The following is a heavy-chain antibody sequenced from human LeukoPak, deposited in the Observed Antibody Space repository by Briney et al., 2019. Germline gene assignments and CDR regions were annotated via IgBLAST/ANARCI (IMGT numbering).Heavy chain of an antibody. CDR2: ISTYNGKT. J-gene: IGHJ2*01. V-gene: IGHV1-18*01. CDR3: ARTYGDYDGSYWYFDL. CDR1: GYTFTGYG. D-gene: IGHD4-17*01. Sequence: ASVRVSCKASGYTFTGYGITWVRQAPGQGLEWMGWISTYNGKTDYAQKLQGRVTMTTGRSTSTAYMELRSLRSDDTAVYYCARTYGDYDGSYWYFDLWGRGTLVTVSS.